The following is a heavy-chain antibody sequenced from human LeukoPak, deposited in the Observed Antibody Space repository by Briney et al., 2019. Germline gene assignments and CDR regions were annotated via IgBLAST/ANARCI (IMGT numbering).Heavy chain of an antibody. CDR3: AKDREGYSYGEEFDY. V-gene: IGHV3-23*01. J-gene: IGHJ4*02. CDR2: ISGSGGST. Sequence: GGSLRLSSAASGFTFSSYAMSWVRQAPGKGLEWVSAISGSGGSTYYADSVKGRFTISRDNSKNTLYLQMNSLRAEDTAVYYCAKDREGYSYGEEFDYWGQGTLVTVSS. CDR1: GFTFSSYA. D-gene: IGHD5-18*01.